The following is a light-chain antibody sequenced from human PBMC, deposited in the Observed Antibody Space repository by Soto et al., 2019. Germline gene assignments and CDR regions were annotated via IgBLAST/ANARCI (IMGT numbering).Light chain of an antibody. CDR2: GAS. J-gene: IGKJ1*01. Sequence: LVLSPSPDSLVVSLGARATINCKSSQNVLYSSNNKNYLAWYQQKPGQAPKLLIYGASTRESGVPDRFSGSGSGTDFTLTISSLQAEDLAVYYCQQYYSNPRTFGQGTKVDIK. V-gene: IGKV4-1*01. CDR3: QQYYSNPRT. CDR1: QNVLYSSNNKNY.